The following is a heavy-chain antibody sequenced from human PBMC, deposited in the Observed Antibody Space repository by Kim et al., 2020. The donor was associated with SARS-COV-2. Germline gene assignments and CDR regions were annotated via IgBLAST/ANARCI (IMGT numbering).Heavy chain of an antibody. CDR2: IYYSGST. V-gene: IGHV4-31*03. J-gene: IGHJ4*02. CDR3: ARCTSIAAAGTKYYFDY. D-gene: IGHD6-13*01. Sequence: SETLSLTCTVSGGSISSGGYYWSWIRQHPGKGLEWIGYIYYSGSTYYNPSLKSRVTISVDTSKNQFSLKLSSVTAADTAVYYCARCTSIAAAGTKYYFDYWGQGTLVTVSS. CDR1: GGSISSGGYY.